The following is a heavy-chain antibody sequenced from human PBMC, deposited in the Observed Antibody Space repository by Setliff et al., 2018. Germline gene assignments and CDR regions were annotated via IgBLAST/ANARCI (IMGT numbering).Heavy chain of an antibody. CDR3: AREYYYARSRNFDY. CDR1: GGSFTTYY. CDR2: IYYSGST. Sequence: PSETLSLTCTVSGGSFTTYYWSWIRQSPGKGLEWIGYIYYSGSTNYNPSLKSRVSISVDTSKNQFSLRLSSVTAADTAVYYCAREYYYARSRNFDYWGQGTLVTV. D-gene: IGHD3-22*01. V-gene: IGHV4-59*01. J-gene: IGHJ4*02.